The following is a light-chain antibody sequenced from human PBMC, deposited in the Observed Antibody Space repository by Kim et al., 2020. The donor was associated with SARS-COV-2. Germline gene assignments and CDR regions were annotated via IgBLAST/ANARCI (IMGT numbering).Light chain of an antibody. J-gene: IGKJ4*01. CDR2: GAS. CDR1: QAVSSRY. V-gene: IGKV3-20*01. Sequence: LAPGDRATLSCRASQAVSSRYLAWYQQKPGQAPRLLIYGASTRATGISDRFSGSGSGIDFTLTISRLEPEDSAVYHCQQYASSFTFGGGTKVDIK. CDR3: QQYASSFT.